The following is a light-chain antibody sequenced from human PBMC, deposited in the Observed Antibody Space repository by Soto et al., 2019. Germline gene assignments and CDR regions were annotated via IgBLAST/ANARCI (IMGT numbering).Light chain of an antibody. V-gene: IGKV1-5*01. CDR1: QTISSW. J-gene: IGKJ1*01. CDR2: DAS. CDR3: QQYHSWPA. Sequence: DIQMTQSPSTLSASVGDRVTITCRASQTISSWLAWYQQKPGKAPNLLIYDASSLGSGVPSRFSGSGSGTEFTLTISSLQSEDSAVYYCQQYHSWPAFGQGTKVEIK.